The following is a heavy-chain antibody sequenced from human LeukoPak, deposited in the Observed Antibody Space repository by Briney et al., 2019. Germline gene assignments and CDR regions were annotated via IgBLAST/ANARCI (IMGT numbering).Heavy chain of an antibody. D-gene: IGHD2-21*02. CDR2: ISSSGSTI. Sequence: GSLRLSCAASGFTFSSYAMHWVRQAPGKGLEWVSYISSSGSTIYYADSVKGRFTISRDNAKNSLYLQMNSLRAEDTAVYYCARDTVGVIAGGDDNWFDPWGQGTLVTVSS. CDR1: GFTFSSYA. CDR3: ARDTVGVIAGGDDNWFDP. V-gene: IGHV3-48*04. J-gene: IGHJ5*02.